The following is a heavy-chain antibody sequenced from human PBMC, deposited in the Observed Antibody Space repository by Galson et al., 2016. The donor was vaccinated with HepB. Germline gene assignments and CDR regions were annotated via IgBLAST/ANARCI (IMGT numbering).Heavy chain of an antibody. J-gene: IGHJ4*02. Sequence: FLRLSCAASGFRFSGHGMHWVRQAPGKGLEWVGIISYHGIDKYIADSVKGRFSISRDNSRNTLYLQMNSLRPEDTAVYYCAKGGDNWNFFDSCGQGTLVTVSS. CDR3: AKGGDNWNFFDS. CDR2: ISYHGIDK. D-gene: IGHD1-7*01. V-gene: IGHV3-30*18. CDR1: GFRFSGHG.